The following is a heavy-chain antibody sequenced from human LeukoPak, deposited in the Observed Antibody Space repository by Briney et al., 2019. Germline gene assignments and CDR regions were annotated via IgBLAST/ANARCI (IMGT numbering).Heavy chain of an antibody. J-gene: IGHJ4*02. Sequence: GGSLRLSCATSGFNFNNHGMNWVRQAPGKGLEWVLSISSSSSYIYYADSVKGRFTISRDNAKNSLYLQMNSLRAEDTAVYYCASSRYFDWLLWDWGQGTLVTVSS. CDR1: GFNFNNHG. V-gene: IGHV3-21*01. CDR3: ASSRYFDWLLWD. D-gene: IGHD3-9*01. CDR2: ISSSSSYI.